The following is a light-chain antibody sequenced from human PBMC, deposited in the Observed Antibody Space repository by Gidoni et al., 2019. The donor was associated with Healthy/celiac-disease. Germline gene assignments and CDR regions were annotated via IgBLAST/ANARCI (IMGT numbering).Light chain of an antibody. CDR1: QRVSSSY. CDR2: GAS. V-gene: IGKV3-20*01. Sequence: EIVLTQSPGTLSLSPGERATLSCRASQRVSSSYLAWYQQKPGQAPRLLIYGASSSATGIPDRFSGSGSGTDFTLTISRLEPEDCAVYYCQQYGSSPWTFGQGTKVEIK. J-gene: IGKJ1*01. CDR3: QQYGSSPWT.